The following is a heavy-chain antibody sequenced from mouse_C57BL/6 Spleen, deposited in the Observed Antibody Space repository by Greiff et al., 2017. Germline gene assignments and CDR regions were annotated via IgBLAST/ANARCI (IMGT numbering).Heavy chain of an antibody. Sequence: DVQLVESGGGLVKPGGSLKLSCAASGFTFSDYGMHWVRQAPEQGLEWVAYISSGSSTIYSADTVKGRIPISRDKAKNTRLLHMTSLRSEDTSIYYCARTDYWGQGTSVTVSA. CDR3: ARTDY. CDR2: ISSGSSTI. V-gene: IGHV5-17*01. J-gene: IGHJ4*01. CDR1: GFTFSDYG.